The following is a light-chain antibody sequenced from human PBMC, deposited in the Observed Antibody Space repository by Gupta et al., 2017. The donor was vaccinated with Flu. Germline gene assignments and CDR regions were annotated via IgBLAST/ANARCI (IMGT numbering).Light chain of an antibody. J-gene: IGKJ1*01. Sequence: DIQLTQSPSFLSASVGDRVTITCRASQGINHYLAWYQQKPGKAPQLLIYDASSLQSGVPLRFSGSGSGTEFTLTISSLQPEDFATYYCQQRNSSPRTFGQGTKVEIK. CDR1: QGINHY. CDR2: DAS. CDR3: QQRNSSPRT. V-gene: IGKV1-9*01.